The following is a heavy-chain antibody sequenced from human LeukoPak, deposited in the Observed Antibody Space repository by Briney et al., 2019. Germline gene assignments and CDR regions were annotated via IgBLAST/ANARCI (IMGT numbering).Heavy chain of an antibody. CDR3: ASGVSSTSCYVDY. Sequence: GGSLTLSCAASGFAFSRPAMHWLRQAPGKGLEWISYISNSSSTMYYADSVKGRFTISRDNAKNSLYLQLNSLRAEDAAVYYCASGVSSTSCYVDYWGQGTLVTVSS. D-gene: IGHD2-2*01. J-gene: IGHJ4*02. CDR2: ISNSSSTM. V-gene: IGHV3-48*01. CDR1: GFAFSRPA.